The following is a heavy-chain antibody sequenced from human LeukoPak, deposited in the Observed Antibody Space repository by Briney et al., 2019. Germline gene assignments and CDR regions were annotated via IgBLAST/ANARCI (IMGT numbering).Heavy chain of an antibody. Sequence: GGSLRLSCAASGFTFSSCALSWVRQAPGKGLEWVSTVSVNGGTTYYADSVKGRFTISRDNSKNSLYLQMNSLRTEDTALYYCAKDMTGAYCGGDCYPDFDYWGQGTLVTVSS. CDR3: AKDMTGAYCGGDCYPDFDY. CDR1: GFTFSSCA. J-gene: IGHJ4*02. CDR2: VSVNGGTT. D-gene: IGHD2-21*02. V-gene: IGHV3-23*01.